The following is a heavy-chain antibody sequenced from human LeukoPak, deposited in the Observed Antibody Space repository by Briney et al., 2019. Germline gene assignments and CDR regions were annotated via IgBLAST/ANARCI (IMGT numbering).Heavy chain of an antibody. V-gene: IGHV3-23*01. CDR3: AKEEGAYSGHELDY. CDR1: GFTFSSYA. Sequence: GGSLRLSCAASGFTFSSYAMGWVRQAPGKGLEWVSAITGSGDNTYYADSVKGRFTISRDNSKNTLYLQMNSLRAEDTAVYYCAKEEGAYSGHELDYWGQGTLVTVSS. J-gene: IGHJ4*02. CDR2: ITGSGDNT. D-gene: IGHD5-12*01.